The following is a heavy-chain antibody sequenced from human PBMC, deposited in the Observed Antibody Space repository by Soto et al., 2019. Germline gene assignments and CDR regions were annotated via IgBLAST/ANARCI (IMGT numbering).Heavy chain of an antibody. Sequence: GGSLRLSCAASGFTFSDYAMSWVRQAPGKGLEWVSVIGGDGYNPYYADSVKGRFTASRDNSKNTLYLQMKSLRAEDAAVYYCAKTAGAYGSGTADAFDIWGQGTMVTVSS. D-gene: IGHD3-10*01. CDR3: AKTAGAYGSGTADAFDI. J-gene: IGHJ3*02. CDR2: IGGDGYNP. V-gene: IGHV3-23*01. CDR1: GFTFSDYA.